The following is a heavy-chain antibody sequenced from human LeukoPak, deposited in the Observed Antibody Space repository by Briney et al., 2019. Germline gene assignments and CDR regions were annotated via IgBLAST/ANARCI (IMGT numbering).Heavy chain of an antibody. D-gene: IGHD5-24*01. V-gene: IGHV3-74*01. CDR2: INSDGSST. Sequence: GGSLRLSCAASGFTFSSYSMNWVRQAPGKGLVWVSRINSDGSSTSYADSVKGRLTISRDNAKNTLYLQMNSLRAEDTAVYYCAREEGDGYNWFWFDPWGQGTLVTVSS. J-gene: IGHJ5*02. CDR1: GFTFSSYS. CDR3: AREEGDGYNWFWFDP.